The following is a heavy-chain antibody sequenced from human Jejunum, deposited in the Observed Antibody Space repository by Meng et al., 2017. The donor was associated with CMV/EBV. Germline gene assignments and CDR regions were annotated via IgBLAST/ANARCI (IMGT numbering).Heavy chain of an antibody. J-gene: IGHJ4*02. CDR2: ISSDGSST. D-gene: IGHD6-25*01. V-gene: IGHV3-43*01. CDR3: AKSHDTAGGVFQN. Sequence: AASGFTFDLFTMHWVRQVPGKGLEWVGLISSDGSSTYFTDSVRGRFTISRDNSKNSLSLQMNSLRSEDTAMYYCAKSHDTAGGVFQNWGQGTLVTVSS. CDR1: GFTFDLFT.